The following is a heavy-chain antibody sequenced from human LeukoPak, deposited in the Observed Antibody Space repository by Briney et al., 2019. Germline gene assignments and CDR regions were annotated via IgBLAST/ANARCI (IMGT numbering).Heavy chain of an antibody. V-gene: IGHV1-58*02. CDR3: AALNIAAPDFDY. D-gene: IGHD6-6*01. Sequence: GTSXXXXXXXSXXTFTSSAMXXVRQARGQRREXXGWIVVGSGNTNYAQKFQERVTITRDMSTSTAYMELSSLRSEDTAVYYCAALNIAAPDFDYWGQGTLVTVSS. CDR2: IVVGSGNT. J-gene: IGHJ4*02. CDR1: XXTFTSSA.